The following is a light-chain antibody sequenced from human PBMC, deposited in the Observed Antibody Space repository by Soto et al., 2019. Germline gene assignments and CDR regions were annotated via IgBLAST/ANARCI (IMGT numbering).Light chain of an antibody. V-gene: IGKV1-39*01. CDR3: QHSYSTPLT. J-gene: IGKJ4*01. CDR2: AAS. CDR1: QRISSY. Sequence: DIQMTQSPSSLSASVGDRVTITCPASQRISSYLNWYQQKPGKAPKLLIYAASSLQSGVPSRFSGSASGTDFTLTISSLQPEDFATYYCQHSYSTPLTFGGGTKVEIK.